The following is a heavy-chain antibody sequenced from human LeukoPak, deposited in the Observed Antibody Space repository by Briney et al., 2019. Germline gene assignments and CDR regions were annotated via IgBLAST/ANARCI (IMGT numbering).Heavy chain of an antibody. CDR3: AREYRSRVTARRRDFYYGMDV. CDR1: GGSISSGDYY. D-gene: IGHD6-6*01. CDR2: IYYSGST. Sequence: SETLSLTCTVSGGSISSGDYYWSWIRQPPGKGLEWIRYIYYSGSTYYNPSLKSRVTISVDNSKNQFSLNLSSVTAADTAVYYCAREYRSRVTARRRDFYYGMDVWGQGTTVTVSS. J-gene: IGHJ6*02. V-gene: IGHV4-30-4*01.